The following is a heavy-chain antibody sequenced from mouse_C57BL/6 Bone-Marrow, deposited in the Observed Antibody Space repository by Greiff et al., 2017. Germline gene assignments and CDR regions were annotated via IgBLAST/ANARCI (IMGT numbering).Heavy chain of an antibody. Sequence: QVQLQQPGAELVKPGASVKLSCKASGYTFTSSWMHWVKQRPGRGLEWIGRIDPDSGGTKYNEKFKSKATLTVDKPSSTAYMQLSSLTSEDSAVDYCARQLRRTPYYAIDYWGQGTSVTVSS. CDR1: GYTFTSSW. V-gene: IGHV1-72*01. D-gene: IGHD3-2*02. CDR3: ARQLRRTPYYAIDY. J-gene: IGHJ4*01. CDR2: IDPDSGGT.